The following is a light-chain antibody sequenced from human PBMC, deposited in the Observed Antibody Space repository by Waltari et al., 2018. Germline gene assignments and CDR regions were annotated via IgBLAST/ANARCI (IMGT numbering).Light chain of an antibody. V-gene: IGKV3-11*01. CDR3: QQRSDWLYT. CDR2: DAS. CDR1: QSVGTY. Sequence: EVVLTQSPATPSLSPGEGATLSCRASQSVGTYLAWFQQKPGQPPRLLIYDASNRATGIPPRFRGRGSGTYFTLTISYLEPEDFAVYYCQQRSDWLYTFGQGTKLEMK. J-gene: IGKJ2*01.